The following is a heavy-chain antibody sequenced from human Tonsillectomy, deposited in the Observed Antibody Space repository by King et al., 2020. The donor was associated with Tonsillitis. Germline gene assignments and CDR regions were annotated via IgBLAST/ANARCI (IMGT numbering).Heavy chain of an antibody. CDR1: GFTFSSYV. Sequence: VQLVESGGGVVQPGRSLRLSCAASGFTFSSYVMHWVRQAPGKGLEWVAVISYDGSDKHYADSVKGRFTISRDNSKNTLYLQMNSLRAEDTAVYYCARAIKAGLDFSGFDYWGQGTLVTVSS. D-gene: IGHD2-2*03. V-gene: IGHV3-30*01. CDR3: ARAIKAGLDFSGFDY. CDR2: ISYDGSDK. J-gene: IGHJ4*02.